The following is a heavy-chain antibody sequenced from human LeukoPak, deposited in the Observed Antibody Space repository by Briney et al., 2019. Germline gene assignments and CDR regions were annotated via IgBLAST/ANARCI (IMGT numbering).Heavy chain of an antibody. CDR3: AKVGGYSSGWSATEFDY. V-gene: IGHV3-66*02. CDR1: GFTVSSNY. D-gene: IGHD6-19*01. J-gene: IGHJ4*02. Sequence: GGSLRLSCAVSGFTVSSNYMSWVRQAPGKGLEWVSVIYSGGSTYYADSVKGRFTISRDNSKNTLYLQMNSLRAEDTAVYYCAKVGGYSSGWSATEFDYWGQGTLVTVSS. CDR2: IYSGGST.